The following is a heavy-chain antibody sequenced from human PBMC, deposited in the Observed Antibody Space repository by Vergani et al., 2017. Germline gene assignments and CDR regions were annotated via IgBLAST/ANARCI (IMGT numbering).Heavy chain of an antibody. CDR2: ISGSGGST. CDR3: ARDFVTRVTTLDYYYMGV. D-gene: IGHD4-11*01. Sequence: EVQLLESGGDLVQPGGSLRLSCAASGFTFNHYAMNWVRQAPGKGLEWVSGISGSGGSTYYAGSVKGRFTISRDSSKNTLYLEMNALRAEDTAVYYCARDFVTRVTTLDYYYMGVWGKGTTVTVSS. V-gene: IGHV3-23*01. J-gene: IGHJ6*03. CDR1: GFTFNHYA.